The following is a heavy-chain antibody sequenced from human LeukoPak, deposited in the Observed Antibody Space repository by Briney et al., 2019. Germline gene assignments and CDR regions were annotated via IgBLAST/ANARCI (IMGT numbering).Heavy chain of an antibody. D-gene: IGHD2-15*01. CDR3: ARVGYRCGGSCYVSDY. V-gene: IGHV1-18*01. J-gene: IGHJ4*02. Sequence: ASVKVSCKASGYTFTSYGISWVRQAPGQGLEWMGWISAYNANTNYAQKLQGRVTMTTDTSTSTAYMELRSLRSDDTAVYYCARVGYRCGGSCYVSDYWGQGTLVTVSS. CDR1: GYTFTSYG. CDR2: ISAYNANT.